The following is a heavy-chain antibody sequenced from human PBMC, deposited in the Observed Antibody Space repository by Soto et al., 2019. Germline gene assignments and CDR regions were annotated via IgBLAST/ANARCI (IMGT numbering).Heavy chain of an antibody. D-gene: IGHD2-2*01. Sequence: QVQLVQSGAEVKKPGASVKVSCKASGYTFTSYGISWVRQAPGQGLEWMGWISAYNGNTNYAQKLQGRVTMTTDTSTTTADMELRSLRSDGTAVYYCAVEISTRYYYYGMGVWGQGTTVTVSS. J-gene: IGHJ6*02. V-gene: IGHV1-18*01. CDR2: ISAYNGNT. CDR3: AVEISTRYYYYGMGV. CDR1: GYTFTSYG.